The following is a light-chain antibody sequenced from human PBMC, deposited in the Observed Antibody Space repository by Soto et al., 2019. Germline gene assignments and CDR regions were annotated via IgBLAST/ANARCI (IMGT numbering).Light chain of an antibody. Sequence: ESVLTHVPATLSLYPGERATLSCGASQSVSSYLAWYRQKPGQAPRLLIYDASNRATGIPARFSGSGSGTDFSLTISNLEPEDFAVYYCQHRSNWHITFGQGTRLE. V-gene: IGKV3-11*01. CDR1: QSVSSY. J-gene: IGKJ5*01. CDR2: DAS. CDR3: QHRSNWHIT.